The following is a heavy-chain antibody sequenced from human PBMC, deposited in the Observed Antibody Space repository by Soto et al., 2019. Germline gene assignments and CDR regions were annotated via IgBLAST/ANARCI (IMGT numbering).Heavy chain of an antibody. CDR1: GYTFTGYY. J-gene: IGHJ4*02. CDR2: INPNSGGT. V-gene: IGHV1-2*04. D-gene: IGHD3-22*01. CDR3: ARSYYDSSGYYYDAYFDY. Sequence: ASVKVSCKASGYTFTGYYMDWVRQAPGQGLEWMGWINPNSGGTNYAQKFQGWVTMTRDTSISTAYMELSRLRSDDTAVYYCARSYYDSSGYYYDAYFDYWGQGTLVTVSP.